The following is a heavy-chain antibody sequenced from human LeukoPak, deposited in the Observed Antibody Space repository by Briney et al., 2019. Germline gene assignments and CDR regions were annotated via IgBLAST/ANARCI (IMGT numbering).Heavy chain of an antibody. CDR3: ARGTTVTAEGYFDY. J-gene: IGHJ4*02. CDR2: IYYSGST. V-gene: IGHV4-31*03. CDR1: GGSISSGGYY. D-gene: IGHD4-17*01. Sequence: SETLSLTCTVSGGSISSGGYYWSWIRQHPGKGLEWIGYIYYSGSTYYNPSLKSRVTISVDTSKNQFSLKLSSVTAADTVVYYCARGTTVTAEGYFDYWGQGTLVTVSS.